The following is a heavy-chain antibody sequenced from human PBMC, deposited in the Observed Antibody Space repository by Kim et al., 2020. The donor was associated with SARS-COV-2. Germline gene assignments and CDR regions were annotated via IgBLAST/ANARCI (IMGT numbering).Heavy chain of an antibody. D-gene: IGHD6-13*01. Sequence: ASVKVSCKASGYTFTGYYMHWVRQAPGQGLEWMGRINPNSGGTNYAQKFQGRVTMTRDTSISTAYMELSRLRSDDTAVYYCARARIRQQPQGGRYYYYGMDVWGQGTTVTVSS. J-gene: IGHJ6*02. V-gene: IGHV1-2*06. CDR2: INPNSGGT. CDR1: GYTFTGYY. CDR3: ARARIRQQPQGGRYYYYGMDV.